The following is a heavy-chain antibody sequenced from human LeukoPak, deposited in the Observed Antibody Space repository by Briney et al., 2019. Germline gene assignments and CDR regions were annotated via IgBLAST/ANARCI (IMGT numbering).Heavy chain of an antibody. D-gene: IGHD6-13*01. Sequence: GGSLRLSCAASGFTFSSYWMSWVRQAPGKGLEWVANIKQDGSEKYYVDSVKGRFTISRDNAKNSLYLQMNSLRAEDTAVYYCARVVGYSSSWFDWYFDLWGRGTLVTVSS. J-gene: IGHJ2*01. CDR1: GFTFSSYW. CDR2: IKQDGSEK. V-gene: IGHV3-7*01. CDR3: ARVVGYSSSWFDWYFDL.